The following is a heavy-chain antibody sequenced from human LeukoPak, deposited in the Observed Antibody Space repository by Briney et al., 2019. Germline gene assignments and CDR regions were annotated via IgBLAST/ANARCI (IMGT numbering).Heavy chain of an antibody. CDR1: GFNLKSYW. Sequence: GGSLRLSCAASGFNLKSYWMSWVRQAPGKRLEWVANIKQDGTEKNYVDSVKGRFIISRDNTKKSLYLQMNGLRAEDTAVYYCARDRRGDYMDVWGKGTTVAVSS. V-gene: IGHV3-7*01. D-gene: IGHD6-6*01. CDR3: ARDRRGDYMDV. J-gene: IGHJ6*03. CDR2: IKQDGTEK.